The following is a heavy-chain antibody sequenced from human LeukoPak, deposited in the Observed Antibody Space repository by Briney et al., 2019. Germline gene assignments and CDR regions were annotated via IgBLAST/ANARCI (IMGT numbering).Heavy chain of an antibody. D-gene: IGHD5-18*01. J-gene: IGHJ4*02. CDR1: GFTFSSYS. CDR3: ARDLRGYSYGQDY. CDR2: ISSSSSYI. V-gene: IGHV3-21*01. Sequence: PGGSLRLSCAASGFTFSSYSMNWVRQAPGKGLEWVSSISSSSSYIYYADSVKGRFTISRDNAKNSLYLQMNSLRAEDTAVYYCARDLRGYSYGQDYWGQGTLVTVSS.